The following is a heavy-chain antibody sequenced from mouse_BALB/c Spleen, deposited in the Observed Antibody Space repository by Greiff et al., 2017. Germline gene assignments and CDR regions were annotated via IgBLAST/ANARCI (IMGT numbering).Heavy chain of an antibody. CDR1: GYTFTDYA. CDR2: ISTYYGDA. J-gene: IGHJ4*01. D-gene: IGHD2-10*02. Sequence: QVQLQQSGAELVRPGVSVKISCKGSGYTFTDYAMHWVKQSHAKSLEWIGVISTYYGDASYNQKFKGKATMTVDKSSSTAYMELARLTSEDSAIYYCATAPVEYGNYRSAMDYWGQGTSVTVSS. CDR3: ATAPVEYGNYRSAMDY. V-gene: IGHV1S137*01.